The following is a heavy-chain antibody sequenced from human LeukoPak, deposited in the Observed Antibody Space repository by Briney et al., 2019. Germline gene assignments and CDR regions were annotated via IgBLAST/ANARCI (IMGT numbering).Heavy chain of an antibody. D-gene: IGHD6-6*01. Sequence: GGSLRLSCAASGFTFSSYAMSWVRQAPGKGLEWVSGISGSDGSTYYADSMKGRFTTSRDNSKNTLYLQMNSLRAEDTAVYYCARNRHSRSSAYFDYWGQGTLVTVSS. V-gene: IGHV3-23*01. CDR1: GFTFSSYA. J-gene: IGHJ4*02. CDR2: ISGSDGST. CDR3: ARNRHSRSSAYFDY.